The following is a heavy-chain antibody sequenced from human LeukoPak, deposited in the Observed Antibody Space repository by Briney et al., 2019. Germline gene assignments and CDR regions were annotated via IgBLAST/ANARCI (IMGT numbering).Heavy chain of an antibody. Sequence: SETLSLTCAVYGGSFSGYYWSWIRQPPGKGLEWIGEINHSGSTNCNPSLKSRVTISVDTSKNQFSLKLSSVTAADTAVYYCARAARRYCSGGSCYPYFDYWGQGTLVTVSS. CDR2: INHSGST. CDR1: GGSFSGYY. J-gene: IGHJ4*02. V-gene: IGHV4-34*01. CDR3: ARAARRYCSGGSCYPYFDY. D-gene: IGHD2-15*01.